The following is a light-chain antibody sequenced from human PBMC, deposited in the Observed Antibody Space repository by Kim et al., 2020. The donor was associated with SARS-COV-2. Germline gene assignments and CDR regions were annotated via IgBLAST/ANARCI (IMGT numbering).Light chain of an antibody. CDR1: SLRSYY. Sequence: VALGQTVRSTCQGGSLRSYYATWYQQEPGQAPILVIYGKNNRPSGIPDRFSGSSSGNTASLTITGTQAGDEADYYCNSRDSNDNVVFCGGTQLTVL. J-gene: IGLJ2*01. CDR3: NSRDSNDNVV. V-gene: IGLV3-19*01. CDR2: GKN.